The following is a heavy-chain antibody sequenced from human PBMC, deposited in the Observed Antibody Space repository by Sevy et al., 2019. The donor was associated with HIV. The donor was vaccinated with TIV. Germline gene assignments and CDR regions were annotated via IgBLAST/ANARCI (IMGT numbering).Heavy chain of an antibody. Sequence: SEILALTCTVSGDSISSSTYYWGWIRQPPGKGLEWIGTISYSGNTYDNPSLKSRVTISVDMSKNQFSLKVNSVTAADTALYYCARHALAALSRLDYWGQGTLVTVSS. V-gene: IGHV4-39*01. CDR3: ARHALAALSRLDY. D-gene: IGHD6-19*01. J-gene: IGHJ4*02. CDR2: ISYSGNT. CDR1: GDSISSSTYY.